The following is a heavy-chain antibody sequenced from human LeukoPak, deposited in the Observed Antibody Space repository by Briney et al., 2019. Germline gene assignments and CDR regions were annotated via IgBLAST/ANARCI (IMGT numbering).Heavy chain of an antibody. CDR1: GFAFGDYT. Sequence: GGSLRLSCKASGFAFGDYTMNWFRQAPGKGLEWVGFVRRKADGGTTEYAASVKGRFTISRDDSKSITYLQMNSLKMEDTAVYYCARWGAPDYWGQGTLVTVS. D-gene: IGHD3-16*01. CDR2: VRRKADGGTT. CDR3: ARWGAPDY. V-gene: IGHV3-49*03. J-gene: IGHJ4*02.